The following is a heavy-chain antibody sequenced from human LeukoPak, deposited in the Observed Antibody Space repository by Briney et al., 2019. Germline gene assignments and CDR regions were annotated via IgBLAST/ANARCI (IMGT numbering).Heavy chain of an antibody. V-gene: IGHV3-7*01. D-gene: IGHD2-2*02. CDR3: ARLYCSSTSCHTLHYYYMDV. CDR2: IEEDGSEK. Sequence: GGSLRLSCAASGFTLSSYWMTWVRQAPGKGLEWVADIEEDGSEKYYVDSVKGRFTISRGNAKNSLYLQMNSLRAEDTALYYCARLYCSSTSCHTLHYYYMDVWGKGTTVTVSS. CDR1: GFTLSSYW. J-gene: IGHJ6*03.